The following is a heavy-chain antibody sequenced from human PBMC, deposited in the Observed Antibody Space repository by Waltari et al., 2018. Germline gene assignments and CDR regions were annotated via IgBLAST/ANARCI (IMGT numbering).Heavy chain of an antibody. CDR1: GFAFSVCA. V-gene: IGHV3-33*01. J-gene: IGHJ4*02. CDR2: IWSDGSYE. D-gene: IGHD3-10*01. Sequence: QVQLVESGGGVVQPGRSLTLSCAASGFAFSVCAMPWVRQAPGKGLEWVAVIWSDGSYEYYADSVKGRFTVSRDNSKTALFVQMNSLRAEDTAVYYCARALGSGSFLIDFWGQGTLVTVSS. CDR3: ARALGSGSFLIDF.